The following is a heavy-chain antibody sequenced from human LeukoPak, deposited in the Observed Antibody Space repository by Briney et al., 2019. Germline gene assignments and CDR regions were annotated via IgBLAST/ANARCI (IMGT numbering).Heavy chain of an antibody. Sequence: GASVKVSCKASGYTFIGYYIHWVRQAPGQGLEWMGWINCNRGDTTYAQTFQGRVTMTRDTPISTAYMELSSLKSDDTAVYYCAREVHSTRHFDYWGQGTLVTVSS. V-gene: IGHV1-2*02. D-gene: IGHD6-13*01. J-gene: IGHJ4*02. CDR2: INCNRGDT. CDR1: GYTFIGYY. CDR3: AREVHSTRHFDY.